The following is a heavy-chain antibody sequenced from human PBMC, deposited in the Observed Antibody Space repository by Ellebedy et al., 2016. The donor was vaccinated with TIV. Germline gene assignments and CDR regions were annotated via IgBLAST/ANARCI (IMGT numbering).Heavy chain of an antibody. D-gene: IGHD3-10*01. CDR2: ISATSSPT. V-gene: IGHV3-48*04. CDR1: GFTFRTYS. CDR3: ARGRAVDY. Sequence: GESLKISCAASGFTFRTYSMSWVRQAPGKGLVWLSYISATSSPTFYEDSVKGRFSISRDNAKNSLNLHMNSLRAEGTAVYHCARGRAVDYWGQGTLVTVSS. J-gene: IGHJ4*02.